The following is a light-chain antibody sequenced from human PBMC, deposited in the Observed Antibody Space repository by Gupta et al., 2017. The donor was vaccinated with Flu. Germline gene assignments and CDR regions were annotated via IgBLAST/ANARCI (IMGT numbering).Light chain of an antibody. V-gene: IGKV2-28*01. J-gene: IGKJ5*01. CDR3: MQSRHRPIT. CDR1: PCMASKSGNSY. CDR2: DAS. Sequence: TPVDLSPMASASSPCMASKSGNSYLAWYLQKPGQAPRLLMYDASNRAPGIPDRFSGSGSGTDFTLKISRVEAEDVGLYYCMQSRHRPITFGRGTRLEMK.